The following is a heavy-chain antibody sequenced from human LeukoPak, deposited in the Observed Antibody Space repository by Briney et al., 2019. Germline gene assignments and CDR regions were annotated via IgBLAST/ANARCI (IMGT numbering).Heavy chain of an antibody. D-gene: IGHD6-13*01. CDR3: AGAGEKDSSWFDY. V-gene: IGHV1-69*05. Sequence: SVKVSCKASGGTFSSYAISWVRQAPGQGLEWMGGVIPIFGTANYAQKFQGRVTITTDESTSTAYMELSSLRSEDTAVYYCAGAGEKDSSWFDYWGQGTLVTVSS. CDR1: GGTFSSYA. CDR2: VIPIFGTA. J-gene: IGHJ4*02.